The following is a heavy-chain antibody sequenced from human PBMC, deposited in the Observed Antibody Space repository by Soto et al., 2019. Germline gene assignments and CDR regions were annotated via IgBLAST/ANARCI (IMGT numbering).Heavy chain of an antibody. D-gene: IGHD2-8*02. V-gene: IGHV4-4*02. CDR2: TFHSGGT. CDR3: ARHGGVSFDS. J-gene: IGHJ4*02. Sequence: QVQLQESGPGLVNPSGTLSLTCTVSGGSIRSDNWWSWVRQPPGEGMEWIGETFHSGGTNYNPSIKSRVTISVAKSQNLNSLEPGSVTAAYTAVYFCARHGGVSFDSGGQGTLGTVSS. CDR1: GGSIRSDNW.